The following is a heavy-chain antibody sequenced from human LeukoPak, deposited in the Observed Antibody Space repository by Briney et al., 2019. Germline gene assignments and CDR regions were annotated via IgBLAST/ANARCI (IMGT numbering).Heavy chain of an antibody. D-gene: IGHD6-13*01. J-gene: IGHJ4*02. Sequence: GGSLVLSCEASGFPFNGSAMHWVRQASGKGLEWGGRIRSKANSYATAYAASVKGRFTISRDDSKNTAYLQMNSLKTEDTAVYYCTRHVFSEQQLVNFDYWGQGTLVTVSS. CDR2: IRSKANSYAT. V-gene: IGHV3-73*01. CDR1: GFPFNGSA. CDR3: TRHVFSEQQLVNFDY.